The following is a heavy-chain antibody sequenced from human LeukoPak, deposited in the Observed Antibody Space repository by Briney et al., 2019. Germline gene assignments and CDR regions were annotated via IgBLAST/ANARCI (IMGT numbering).Heavy chain of an antibody. CDR2: INYSGNG. D-gene: IGHD4-17*01. Sequence: PSETLSLTCTLSGGSISTYYWSWIRQPPGKGLEWIGSINYSGNGYYNPSLKGRLTMSVDTSKNHFSLKLTSVTAADSGLYYCARHLTTWGDNWGQGTVVIVSS. J-gene: IGHJ4*02. V-gene: IGHV4-59*04. CDR3: ARHLTTWGDN. CDR1: GGSISTYY.